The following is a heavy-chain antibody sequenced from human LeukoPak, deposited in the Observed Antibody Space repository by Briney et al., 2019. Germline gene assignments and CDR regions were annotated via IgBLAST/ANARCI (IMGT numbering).Heavy chain of an antibody. CDR3: ARGARELPH. Sequence: SETLSLTCAVYGGSFSGYYWSWIRQPPGKGLEWIGEINHSGSTNYNPSLKSRVTIPVDTSKNQFSLKLSSVTAADTAVYYCARGARELPHWGQGTLVTVSS. CDR2: INHSGST. V-gene: IGHV4-34*01. D-gene: IGHD1-26*01. CDR1: GGSFSGYY. J-gene: IGHJ4*02.